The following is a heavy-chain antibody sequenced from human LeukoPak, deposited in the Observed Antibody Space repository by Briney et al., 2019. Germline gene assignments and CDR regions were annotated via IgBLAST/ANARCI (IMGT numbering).Heavy chain of an antibody. CDR2: ISGSGGST. CDR1: GFTFSSYA. CDR3: AKDLSHNELWFGELHPDYYGMDV. V-gene: IGHV3-23*01. Sequence: GGSLRLSCAASGFTFSSYAMSWVRQAPGKGLEWVSAISGSGGSTYYADSVKGRFTISRDNSKNTLYLQMNSLRAEDTAVYYCAKDLSHNELWFGELHPDYYGMDVWGQGTTVTVSS. J-gene: IGHJ6*02. D-gene: IGHD3-10*01.